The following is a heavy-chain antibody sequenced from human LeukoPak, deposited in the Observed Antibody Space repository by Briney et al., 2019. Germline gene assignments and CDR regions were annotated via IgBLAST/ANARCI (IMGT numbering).Heavy chain of an antibody. CDR1: GGSISSFL. V-gene: IGHV4-59*01. J-gene: IGHJ6*02. CDR3: AKGGSTNFYYGDV. Sequence: PSETLSLTCTVSGGSISSFLWSWIRQPPGKGLEHIGNIYDSGSTYYNPSLKSRVTISVDTSKNQFSLKLSSVTAADTAVYYCAKGGSTNFYYGDVWGQGTTVTVSS. CDR2: IYDSGST. D-gene: IGHD2/OR15-2a*01.